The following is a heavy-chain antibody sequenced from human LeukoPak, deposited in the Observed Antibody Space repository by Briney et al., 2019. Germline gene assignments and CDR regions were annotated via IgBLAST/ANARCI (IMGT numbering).Heavy chain of an antibody. CDR1: GFTFSTYW. V-gene: IGHV3-11*01. D-gene: IGHD2-15*01. J-gene: IGHJ4*02. CDR2: ISSSGSTI. Sequence: GGSLRLSCAASGFTFSTYWMSWIRQAPGKGLEWVSYISSSGSTIYYADSVKGRFTISRDNAKNSLYLQMNSLRAEDTAVYYCARDYCSGGSCYPTGDYWGQGTLVTVSS. CDR3: ARDYCSGGSCYPTGDY.